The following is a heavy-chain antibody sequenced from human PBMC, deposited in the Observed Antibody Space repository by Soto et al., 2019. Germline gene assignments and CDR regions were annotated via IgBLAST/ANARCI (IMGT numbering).Heavy chain of an antibody. D-gene: IGHD2-2*01. J-gene: IGHJ5*02. CDR3: ARENIVVVPTAKGWFDP. CDR2: IHYSGTT. CDR1: GGSIRSGDYY. Sequence: QVQLQESGPGLVKPSQTLSLTCTVSGGSIRSGDYYWTWIRQLPGKVLEWIGYIHYSGTTYSNPSLKSRVSMSVDTTKNQFSLHVSSVTAADTALYYCARENIVVVPTAKGWFDPWGQGTLVTVSS. V-gene: IGHV4-31*03.